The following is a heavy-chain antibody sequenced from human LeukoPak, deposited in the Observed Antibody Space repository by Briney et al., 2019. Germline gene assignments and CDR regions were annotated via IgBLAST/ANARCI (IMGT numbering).Heavy chain of an antibody. CDR1: GFTFSSYA. Sequence: GGSPRLSCAASGFTFSSYAVSWVRQAPGKGLEWVSGISGSGGSTYYADSVKGRFTISRDNSKNTLYLQMNSLRAEDTAVYYCARHLVPTAMLTAFDIWGQGTMVTVSS. D-gene: IGHD2-2*01. V-gene: IGHV3-23*01. CDR2: ISGSGGST. CDR3: ARHLVPTAMLTAFDI. J-gene: IGHJ3*02.